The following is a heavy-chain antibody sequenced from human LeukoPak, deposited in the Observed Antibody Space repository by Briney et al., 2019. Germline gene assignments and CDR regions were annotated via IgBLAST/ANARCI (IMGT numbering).Heavy chain of an antibody. V-gene: IGHV3-48*01. CDR2: ISSSSSTI. Sequence: GGSLRLSCAASGFTFSSYSMNWVRQAPGKGLEWVSYISSSSSTIYYADSVKGRFTISRDNSKSTLYLQMNSRRAEDTAVYYCAKIPRGGYMDVWGKGTTVTVSS. D-gene: IGHD2-15*01. J-gene: IGHJ6*03. CDR3: AKIPRGGYMDV. CDR1: GFTFSSYS.